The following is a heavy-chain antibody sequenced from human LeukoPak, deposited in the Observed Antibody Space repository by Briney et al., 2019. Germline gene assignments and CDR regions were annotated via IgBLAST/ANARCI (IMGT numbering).Heavy chain of an antibody. V-gene: IGHV1-58*01. J-gene: IGHJ4*02. CDR1: EFTFTSSA. CDR2: IVVGSGNT. Sequence: TSVKISCKASEFTFTSSAVQWVRQARGQRLEWIGWIVVGSGNTNYAQKFQERVTITRDMSTSTAYMELSSLRSEDTAVYYCAADPWCGGDCYQFDYWGQGTLVTVSS. CDR3: AADPWCGGDCYQFDY. D-gene: IGHD2-21*02.